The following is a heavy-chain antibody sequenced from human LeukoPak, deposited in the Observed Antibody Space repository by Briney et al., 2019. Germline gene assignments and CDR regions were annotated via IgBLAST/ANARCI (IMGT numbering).Heavy chain of an antibody. CDR3: ARVRDPRYYYYYGMDV. D-gene: IGHD3-10*01. CDR1: GFTFSSYA. J-gene: IGHJ6*02. V-gene: IGHV4-34*01. CDR2: INHSGST. Sequence: PGGSLRLSCAASGFTFSSYAMSWIRQPPGKGLEWIGEINHSGSTNYNPSLKSRVTISVDTSKNQFSLKLSSVTAADTAVYYCARVRDPRYYYYYGMDVWGQGTTVTVSS.